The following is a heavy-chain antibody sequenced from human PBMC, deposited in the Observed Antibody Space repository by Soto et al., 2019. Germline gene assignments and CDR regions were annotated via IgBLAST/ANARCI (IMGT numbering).Heavy chain of an antibody. V-gene: IGHV4-31*03. CDR2: IYYSRST. CDR3: ASDYCTNGLCPGPDAFDI. J-gene: IGHJ3*02. CDR1: GGSISSGGYY. D-gene: IGHD2-8*01. Sequence: QVQLQESGPGLVKPSQTLSLTCTVSGGSISSGGYYWSWIRQHPGKGLEWIGYIYYSRSTYYNPSLKRRVTISVDTSKNQFSLKLSSVTAADTAVYYCASDYCTNGLCPGPDAFDIWGQGTMVTGS.